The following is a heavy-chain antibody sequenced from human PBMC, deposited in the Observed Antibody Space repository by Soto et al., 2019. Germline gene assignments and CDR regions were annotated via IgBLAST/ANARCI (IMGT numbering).Heavy chain of an antibody. J-gene: IGHJ6*02. CDR3: AKTRDTSSSPYYYYYYGMDV. V-gene: IGHV3-23*01. CDR1: GFKFSSYA. Sequence: LRLSCAASGFKFSSYAMSWVRQAPGKGLEWVSSISGDGGSTYYADSVKGRFTISRDNSKNTLYVQMKNLRAEDTALYYCAKTRDTSSSPYYYYYYGMDVWGQGTTVTVSS. CDR2: ISGDGGST. D-gene: IGHD6-13*01.